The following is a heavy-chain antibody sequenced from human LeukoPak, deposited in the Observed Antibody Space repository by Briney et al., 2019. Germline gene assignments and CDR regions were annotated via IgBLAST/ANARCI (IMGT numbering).Heavy chain of an antibody. Sequence: GGSLRLSCAASGFTFSAYIMNWVRQAPGKGLEWVSSISSSSGHIYYADSMKGRFTISRDNAKNSLYLQMSNLRAEDTAVYYCASWKKPAQENHDFATGQNDWFDPWGQGTLVTVSS. CDR2: ISSSSGHI. CDR1: GFTFSAYI. J-gene: IGHJ5*02. V-gene: IGHV3-21*06. D-gene: IGHD3-9*01. CDR3: ASWKKPAQENHDFATGQNDWFDP.